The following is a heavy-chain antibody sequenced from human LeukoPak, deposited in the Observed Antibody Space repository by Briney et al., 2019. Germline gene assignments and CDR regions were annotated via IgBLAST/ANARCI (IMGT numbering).Heavy chain of an antibody. V-gene: IGHV4-59*01. CDR1: GDSLSSYY. CDR3: AGRAARFFDY. J-gene: IGHJ4*02. CDR2: IFYSGSS. Sequence: SETLSLTCTVSGDSLSSYYWTWVRQPPGEGLQWIGYIFYSGSSNYNASLRSRVPLSVDTSKNQFSLKQTSVAAADTAVYYCAGRAARFFDYWGQGILVTVSS. D-gene: IGHD6-25*01.